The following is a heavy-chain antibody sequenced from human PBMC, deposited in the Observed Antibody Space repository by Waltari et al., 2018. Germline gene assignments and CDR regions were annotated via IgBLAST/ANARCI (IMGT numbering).Heavy chain of an antibody. D-gene: IGHD6-19*01. Sequence: QFQLQESGPGLVKPSGTLSLTCPVSVGSISSSTWWSWVRQPPGKGLEWIGEIYHSGSTNYNPSLKSRVTISVDKSKNQFSLKLSSVTAADTAVYYCARRRIAVAAADYWGQGTLVTVSS. V-gene: IGHV4-4*02. CDR1: VGSISSSTW. J-gene: IGHJ4*02. CDR3: ARRRIAVAAADY. CDR2: IYHSGST.